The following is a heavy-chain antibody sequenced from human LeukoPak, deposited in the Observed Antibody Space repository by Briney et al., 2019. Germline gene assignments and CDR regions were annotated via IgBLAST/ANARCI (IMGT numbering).Heavy chain of an antibody. Sequence: ASVKVSCKASGYTFTSYAMHWVRQAPGQRLEWMGWINAGNGNTKYSQKFQGRVTITRDTSASTAYMELSSLRSEDTAVYYCARGARTDCSGGSCYGYSGSPGAFDIWGQGTMVTVSS. CDR2: INAGNGNT. D-gene: IGHD2-15*01. V-gene: IGHV1-3*01. CDR1: GYTFTSYA. J-gene: IGHJ3*02. CDR3: ARGARTDCSGGSCYGYSGSPGAFDI.